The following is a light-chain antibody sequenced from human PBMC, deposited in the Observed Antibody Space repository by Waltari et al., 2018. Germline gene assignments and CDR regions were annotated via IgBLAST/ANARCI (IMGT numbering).Light chain of an antibody. CDR2: GAS. J-gene: IGKJ5*01. CDR3: HQYNNWPPIT. Sequence: EIVLTQSPATLSVSPGERATLSCRASQSVSSNLAWYQQKPGQPPRLLISGASTGAAGIPARFSGSGSATEFTLTISSLQSEDFAVYYCHQYNNWPPITFGQGTRLEIK. V-gene: IGKV3-15*01. CDR1: QSVSSN.